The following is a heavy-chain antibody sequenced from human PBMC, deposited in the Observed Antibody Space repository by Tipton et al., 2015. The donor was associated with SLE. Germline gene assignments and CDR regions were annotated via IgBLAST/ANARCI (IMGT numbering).Heavy chain of an antibody. CDR1: GGSINVYY. V-gene: IGHV4-59*01. J-gene: IGHJ4*02. CDR3: ARLPDYFDH. CDR2: VSYSGST. Sequence: TLSLTCSVSGGSINVYYWSWVRQPPGKGLEWIGYVSYSGSTNYNPSLQSRVTISVGTSKNQFSLKLRSVTAADTAVYYCARLPDYFDHWGQGALVTVSS.